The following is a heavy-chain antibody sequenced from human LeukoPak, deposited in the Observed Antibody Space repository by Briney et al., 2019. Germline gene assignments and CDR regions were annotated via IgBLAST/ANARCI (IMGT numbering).Heavy chain of an antibody. V-gene: IGHV3-11*04. Sequence: GGSLTLSCAASGFTFSDYYMNWIRRAPGQGLEWVSYISGSSSYIYYADSVKGRFTISRDKAKNSLHLQMNSLSAGDTAVYSCARAETTVTRPHWFDPWGQGTLVSVSS. CDR1: GFTFSDYY. CDR2: ISGSSSYI. D-gene: IGHD4-17*01. J-gene: IGHJ5*02. CDR3: ARAETTVTRPHWFDP.